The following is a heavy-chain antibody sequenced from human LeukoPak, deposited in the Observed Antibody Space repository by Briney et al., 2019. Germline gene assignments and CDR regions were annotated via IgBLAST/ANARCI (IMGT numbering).Heavy chain of an antibody. V-gene: IGHV3-66*01. Sequence: SGGSLRLSCAASGFTVSSNYMNWVRQAPGKGLEWVSVIYSGGSTYYADSVKGRFTIPRDNSKNTLYLQMNSLRAEDTAVYHCVRDCDLWGQGTLVTVSS. J-gene: IGHJ5*02. CDR2: IYSGGST. CDR1: GFTVSSNY. CDR3: VRDCDL.